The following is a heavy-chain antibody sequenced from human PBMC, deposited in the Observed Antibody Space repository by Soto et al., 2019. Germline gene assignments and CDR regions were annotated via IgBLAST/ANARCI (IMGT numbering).Heavy chain of an antibody. CDR2: IYPGDSDT. CDR3: ARRLSTGWFFDY. Sequence: LGESLKISCKGSGYSFPSYWIGWVRQMPGKGLGWMGIIYPGDSDTRYSPSFQGQVAFSADKSISTAYLQWTSLKASDTAIYHCARRLSTGWFFDYWGQGTLVTVSS. CDR1: GYSFPSYW. D-gene: IGHD6-19*01. V-gene: IGHV5-51*01. J-gene: IGHJ4*02.